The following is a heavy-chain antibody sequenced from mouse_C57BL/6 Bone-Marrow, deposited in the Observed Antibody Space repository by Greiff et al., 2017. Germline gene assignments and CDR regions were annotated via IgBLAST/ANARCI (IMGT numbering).Heavy chain of an antibody. D-gene: IGHD2-5*01. V-gene: IGHV1-39*01. CDR3: ATYSSNCYYAMDD. Sequence: VQLQQSGPELVKPGASVKISCKASGYSFTDYNMNWVKQSTGKSLEWIGVINPNYGTTSYNQKFKGKATLTVDQSSSTAYMQLNSLTSEDSAVYYYATYSSNCYYAMDDWCQGTSVTVSA. J-gene: IGHJ4*01. CDR2: INPNYGTT. CDR1: GYSFTDYN.